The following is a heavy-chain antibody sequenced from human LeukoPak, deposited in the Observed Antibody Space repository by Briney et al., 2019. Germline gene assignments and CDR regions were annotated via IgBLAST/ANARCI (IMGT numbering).Heavy chain of an antibody. CDR1: GFTFSDSW. V-gene: IGHV3-7*01. J-gene: IGHJ6*02. CDR3: ATYTHWVAGDV. D-gene: IGHD3-16*01. Sequence: GGSLRLSCAASGFTFSDSWMSWVRQAPGKGLERVANMNQDGSEKDYVDSVKGRFTISRDNAGNSLYLQMGSLRAEDTAVYYCATYTHWVAGDVWGQGTTVTVSS. CDR2: MNQDGSEK.